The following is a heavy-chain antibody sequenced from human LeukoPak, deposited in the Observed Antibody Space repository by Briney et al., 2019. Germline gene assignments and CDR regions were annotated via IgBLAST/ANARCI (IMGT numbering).Heavy chain of an antibody. CDR1: GFTFSSYAM. V-gene: IGHV4-4*02. D-gene: IGHD3-10*01. CDR2: IYHSGST. J-gene: IGHJ4*02. CDR3: ARSMVRGPMGFDY. Sequence: GSLRLSCAASGFTFSSYAMSWVRQPPGKGLEWIGEIYHSGSTNYNPSLKSRVTISVDKSKNQFSLKLSSVTAADTAVYYCARSMVRGPMGFDYWGQGTLVTVSS.